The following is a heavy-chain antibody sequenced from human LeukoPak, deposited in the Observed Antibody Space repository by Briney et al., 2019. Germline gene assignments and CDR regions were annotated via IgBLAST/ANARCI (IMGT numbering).Heavy chain of an antibody. D-gene: IGHD1-26*01. Sequence: GXSLRLSCVASGFTFTTYAMHWVRQAPGKGLEWVAFIQYDGNTKYYVDSVKGRFTISRDTSKNTLFLQMSSLRAEDTAVYYCAKRGGTYSYYYYMDVWGKGTTVTVSS. J-gene: IGHJ6*03. CDR2: IQYDGNTK. CDR3: AKRGGTYSYYYYMDV. V-gene: IGHV3-30*02. CDR1: GFTFTTYA.